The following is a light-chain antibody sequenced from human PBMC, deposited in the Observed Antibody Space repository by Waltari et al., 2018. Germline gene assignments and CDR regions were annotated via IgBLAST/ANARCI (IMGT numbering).Light chain of an antibody. CDR1: QSISRY. V-gene: IGKV3-20*01. CDR2: AAS. CDR3: QNHERLPAM. Sequence: PGERATLSCRASQSISRYLAWYQQKPGQAPRLLIYAASSRATGIPDRFSGSGSGTDFSLTISRLEPEDFAVYYCQNHERLPAMFGQGTKVEIK. J-gene: IGKJ1*01.